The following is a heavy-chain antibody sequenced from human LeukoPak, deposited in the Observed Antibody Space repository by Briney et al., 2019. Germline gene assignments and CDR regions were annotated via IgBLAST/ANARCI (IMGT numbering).Heavy chain of an antibody. J-gene: IGHJ4*02. Sequence: ASVKISCKASGYTFTSYYMHWVRQAPGQGLEWMGIINPSGGSISYAQKFRGRVTMTRDTSTSTVYMELSSLRSEDTAVYYCARDQGSGSRIFDYWGQGTLVTVSS. CDR3: ARDQGSGSRIFDY. CDR2: INPSGGSI. V-gene: IGHV1-46*01. D-gene: IGHD6-19*01. CDR1: GYTFTSYY.